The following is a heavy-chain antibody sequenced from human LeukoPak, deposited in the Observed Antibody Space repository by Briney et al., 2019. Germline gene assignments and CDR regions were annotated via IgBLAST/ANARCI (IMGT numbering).Heavy chain of an antibody. D-gene: IGHD2-15*01. CDR1: GFTFSSYS. V-gene: IGHV3-48*01. CDR3: ARGDCNGGSCYLSLTTIDY. Sequence: GGSLRLSCAASGFTFSSYSMNWVRQAPGKGLEWVSYISSSSSTIYYADSVKGRFTISIDNAENSLFLQMNSLRAEDTAVYYCARGDCNGGSCYLSLTTIDYWGQGTLVTVSS. J-gene: IGHJ4*02. CDR2: ISSSSSTI.